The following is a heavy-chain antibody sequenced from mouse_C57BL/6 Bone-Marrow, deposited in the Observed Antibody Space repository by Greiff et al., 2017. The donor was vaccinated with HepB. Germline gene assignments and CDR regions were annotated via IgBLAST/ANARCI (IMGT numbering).Heavy chain of an antibody. J-gene: IGHJ3*01. CDR3: ARPNSLNYYGSGRFAY. CDR2: ISSGGSYT. D-gene: IGHD1-1*01. CDR1: GFTFSSYG. Sequence: EVMLVESGGDLVKPGGSLKLSSAASGFTFSSYGMSWVRQTPDKRLEWVATISSGGSYTYYPDSVKGRFTISRDNAKNTLYLQMSSLKSEDTAMYYCARPNSLNYYGSGRFAYWGQGTLVTVSA. V-gene: IGHV5-6*02.